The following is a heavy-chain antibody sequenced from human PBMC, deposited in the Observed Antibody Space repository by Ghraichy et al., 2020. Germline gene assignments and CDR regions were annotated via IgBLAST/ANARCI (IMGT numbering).Heavy chain of an antibody. CDR3: ARVSSSGHYGPYYFDY. CDR2: IYYSGST. V-gene: IGHV4-59*01. D-gene: IGHD3-22*01. CDR1: GGSISSYY. J-gene: IGHJ4*02. Sequence: SQTLSLTCTVSGGSISSYYWSWIRQPPGKGLEWIGYIYYSGSTNYNPSLKSRVTISVDTSKNQFSLKLSSVTAADTAVYYCARVSSSGHYGPYYFDYWGQGTLVTVSS.